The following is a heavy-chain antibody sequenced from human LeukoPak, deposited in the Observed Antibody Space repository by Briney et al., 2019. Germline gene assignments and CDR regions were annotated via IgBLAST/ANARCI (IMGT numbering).Heavy chain of an antibody. Sequence: SVKVSGKASGGTFSSYAISWVRQAAGHGVEWMGRIMPILGIANYAEKFQGRVTITADKSTSTAYMELSSLRSEDTAVYYCARGPWREWGSSGYFDYWGQGTLVTVSS. CDR1: GGTFSSYA. CDR2: IMPILGIA. V-gene: IGHV1-69*04. D-gene: IGHD3-22*01. CDR3: ARGPWREWGSSGYFDY. J-gene: IGHJ4*02.